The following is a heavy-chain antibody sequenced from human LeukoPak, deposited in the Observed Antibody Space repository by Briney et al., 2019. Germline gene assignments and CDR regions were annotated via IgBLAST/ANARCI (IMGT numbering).Heavy chain of an antibody. CDR3: AKSPGNSWYYFDY. Sequence: QTGGSLRLSCAASGFTFSSFAMSWVRQAPGKGLQWVSTVSGNGAYTYYPDSVKGRFSIFRDNSKNTLYLQMNSLRAEDTAVYYCAKSPGNSWYYFDYWGQGTLVTVSS. D-gene: IGHD6-13*01. CDR2: VSGNGAYT. V-gene: IGHV3-23*01. CDR1: GFTFSSFA. J-gene: IGHJ4*02.